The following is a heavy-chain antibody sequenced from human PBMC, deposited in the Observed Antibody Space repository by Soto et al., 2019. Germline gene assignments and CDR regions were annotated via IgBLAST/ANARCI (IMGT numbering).Heavy chain of an antibody. CDR2: ISGSGGRT. CDR1: GFTFSNYA. J-gene: IGHJ6*02. CDR3: EPPLPPYGMDV. Sequence: EVQLLESGGGLVQPGGSLRLSCAASGFTFSNYAMSWVRQAPGKGLEWVSGISGSGGRTYHADSVKGRFTIFRDNSKNTLYLQMNSLRVEDTAVYYCEPPLPPYGMDVWGQGTTVTVSS. V-gene: IGHV3-23*01.